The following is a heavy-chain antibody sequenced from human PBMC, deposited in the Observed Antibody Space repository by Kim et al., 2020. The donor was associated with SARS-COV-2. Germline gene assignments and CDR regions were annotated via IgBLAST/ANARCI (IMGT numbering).Heavy chain of an antibody. CDR1: GYTLTELS. J-gene: IGHJ4*02. CDR2: FDPDDGET. CDR3: ATDFAIVGVVMMARF. V-gene: IGHV1-24*01. D-gene: IGHD3-3*01. Sequence: ASVKVSCKASGYTLTELSMHWVRQAPGKGLEWMGGFDPDDGETNYAQKFQGRVTMTEDTSTDTAYMELSSLRSEDTAVYYCATDFAIVGVVMMARFWGQGTLVTVSS.